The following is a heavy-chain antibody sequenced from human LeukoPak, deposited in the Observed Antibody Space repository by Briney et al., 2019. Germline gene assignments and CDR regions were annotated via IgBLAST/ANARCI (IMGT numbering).Heavy chain of an antibody. V-gene: IGHV3-21*01. CDR3: ARNNEYSSSWLDY. J-gene: IGHJ4*02. Sequence: GGSLRLSCAASGFTFSSYSMNWVRQAPGKGLEWVSSISSSSSYIYYADSVKGRFTISRDNAKNSLYLQMNSLRAEDTAVYYCARNNEYSSSWLDYWGQGTLVTVSS. CDR2: ISSSSSYI. D-gene: IGHD6-6*01. CDR1: GFTFSSYS.